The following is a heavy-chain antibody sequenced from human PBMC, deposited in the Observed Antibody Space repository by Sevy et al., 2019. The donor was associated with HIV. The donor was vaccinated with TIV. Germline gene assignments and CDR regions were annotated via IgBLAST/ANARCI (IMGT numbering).Heavy chain of an antibody. D-gene: IGHD3-10*01. Sequence: GGSLRLSYAASGFTFSSYAMSWVRQAPGKGLEWVSAISGSGGSTYYADSVKGRFTISRDNSKNTLYLQMNSLRAEDTAVYYCAKDYGSGSYPLYYYYYYMDVWGKGTTVTVSS. CDR1: GFTFSSYA. CDR3: AKDYGSGSYPLYYYYYYMDV. CDR2: ISGSGGST. J-gene: IGHJ6*03. V-gene: IGHV3-23*01.